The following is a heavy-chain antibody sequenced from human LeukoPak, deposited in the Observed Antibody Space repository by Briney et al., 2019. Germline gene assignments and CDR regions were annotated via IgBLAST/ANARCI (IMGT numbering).Heavy chain of an antibody. D-gene: IGHD5-12*01. J-gene: IGHJ4*02. CDR2: IIPILGIA. V-gene: IGHV1-69*04. CDR3: ARGVATGILDY. CDR1: GGTFSSYA. Sequence: GSSVKGSCKASGGTFSSYAISWVRQAPGQGLEWMGRIIPILGIANYAQKFQGRVTITADKSTSTAYMELSSLRSEDTAVYYCARGVATGILDYWGQGTLVTVSS.